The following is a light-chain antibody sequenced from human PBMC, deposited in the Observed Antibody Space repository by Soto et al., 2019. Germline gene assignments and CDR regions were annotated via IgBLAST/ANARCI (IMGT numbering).Light chain of an antibody. CDR3: AAWDDSLSAHYV. Sequence: QSVLTQPPSASGTPGQRVTISCSGSSSNIGSNYVYWYQQLPGTAPKLLIYRNNQRPSGVPDRFSGSKSGTSAPLAISGRRSEDEADYYCAAWDDSLSAHYVFGTGTKVTVL. J-gene: IGLJ1*01. CDR1: SSNIGSNY. CDR2: RNN. V-gene: IGLV1-47*01.